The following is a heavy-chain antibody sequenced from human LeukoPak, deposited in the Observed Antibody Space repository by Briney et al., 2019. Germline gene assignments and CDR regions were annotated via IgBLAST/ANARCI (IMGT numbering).Heavy chain of an antibody. J-gene: IGHJ5*02. Sequence: SLKVSCKASGGTFSSYAISWVRQAPGQGLEWMGRIIPIFGTANYAQKFQGRVTITADKSTSTAYMELSSLRSEDTAVYYCARAYDSSGDWFDPWGQGTLVTVSS. D-gene: IGHD3-22*01. CDR1: GGTFSSYA. CDR3: ARAYDSSGDWFDP. V-gene: IGHV1-69*06. CDR2: IIPIFGTA.